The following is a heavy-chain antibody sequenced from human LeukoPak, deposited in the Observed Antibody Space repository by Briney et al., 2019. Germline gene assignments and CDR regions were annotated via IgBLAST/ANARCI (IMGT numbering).Heavy chain of an antibody. CDR2: IYTNGIT. CDR3: ARSWAGMYYPFYYFDY. Sequence: SETLSLTCTVSGGSISSYFWTWIRQPAGKGLEWIGRIYTNGITNCNPSLKSRVTMALDTSKSQFSLNLDSVTAADTAVYYCARSWAGMYYPFYYFDYWGQGSLVTVSS. D-gene: IGHD2-8*01. V-gene: IGHV4-4*07. CDR1: GGSISSYF. J-gene: IGHJ4*02.